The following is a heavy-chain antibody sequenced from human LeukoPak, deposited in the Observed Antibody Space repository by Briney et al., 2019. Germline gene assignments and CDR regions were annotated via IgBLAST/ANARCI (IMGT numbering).Heavy chain of an antibody. V-gene: IGHV3-30*18. Sequence: QPGGCLRLSCAASGLTFSSYGMHWVRQAPGKGLEWVAVISYDGTIRNYADSVKGRFTISRDNSKNTLYLQMNSLTAEDTALYYCAKGGCSSTTCYLANPWGQGTLLPLFS. D-gene: IGHD2-2*01. CDR1: GLTFSSYG. CDR3: AKGGCSSTTCYLANP. CDR2: ISYDGTIR. J-gene: IGHJ5*02.